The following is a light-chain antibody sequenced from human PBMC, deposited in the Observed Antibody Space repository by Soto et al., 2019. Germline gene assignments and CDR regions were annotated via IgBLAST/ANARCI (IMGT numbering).Light chain of an antibody. Sequence: EIVLTQSPASLALSPGERATLSCRASLSVSGYLAWYQQRPNQAPRRLIHGTSNRATGIPARFSGEGSGTDFTLTISSLEPEDSAVYDCQHRANFGQGTRLEIK. CDR2: GTS. CDR1: LSVSGY. CDR3: QHRAN. J-gene: IGKJ5*01. V-gene: IGKV3-11*01.